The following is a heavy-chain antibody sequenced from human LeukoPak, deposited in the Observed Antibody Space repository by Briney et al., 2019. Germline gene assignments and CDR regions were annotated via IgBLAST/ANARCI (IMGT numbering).Heavy chain of an antibody. CDR2: ISFEGSDK. V-gene: IGHV3-30*03. Sequence: GGSLRLSCAASGFTFSNYWMSWVRQAPGKGLEWMAVISFEGSDKYYAHSVKGRFTISRDNYKDTVWLQMNSLRPDDTALYYCAREVPNWYFDLWGRGTLVTVSS. CDR3: AREVPNWYFDL. CDR1: GFTFSNYW. J-gene: IGHJ2*01.